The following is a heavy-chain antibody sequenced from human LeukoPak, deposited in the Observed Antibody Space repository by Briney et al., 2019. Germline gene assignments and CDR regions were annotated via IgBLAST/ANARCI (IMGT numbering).Heavy chain of an antibody. D-gene: IGHD2-2*01. J-gene: IGHJ4*02. CDR2: INQDGSEK. CDR1: GFTFDDYW. CDR3: ARGGTSGYSSARHFWGGNYYFDY. Sequence: GGSLRLSCGASGFTFDDYWMSWVRQAPGQGLEWVANINQDGSEKYYLDSAKGRFTISRDNARNSLYLQVNSLRAEDTAVYYCARGGTSGYSSARHFWGGNYYFDYWGQGSLVTVSS. V-gene: IGHV3-7*01.